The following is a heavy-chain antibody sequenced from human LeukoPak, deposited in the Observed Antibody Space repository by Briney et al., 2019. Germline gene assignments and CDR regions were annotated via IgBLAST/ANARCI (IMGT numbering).Heavy chain of an antibody. CDR1: GFTFSNAW. Sequence: GGSLRLSCAASGFTFSNAWMSWVRQAPGKGLEWVGRIKSKTDGGTTDYAAPVKGRFTISRDDSKNTLYLQMNSLRAEDTAVYYCARPSVRRRLREDYYYYMDVWGKGTTVTVSS. CDR3: ARPSVRRRLREDYYYYMDV. D-gene: IGHD1-26*01. CDR2: IKSKTDGGTT. V-gene: IGHV3-15*01. J-gene: IGHJ6*03.